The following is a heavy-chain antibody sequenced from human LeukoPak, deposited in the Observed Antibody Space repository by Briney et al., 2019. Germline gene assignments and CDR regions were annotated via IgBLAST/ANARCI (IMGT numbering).Heavy chain of an antibody. V-gene: IGHV3-64*01. CDR1: GFTFSSYA. CDR2: ISSNGGST. J-gene: IGHJ6*03. D-gene: IGHD4-17*01. CDR3: ARDYGDPYGIYYYYYMDV. Sequence: GGSLRLSCAASGFTFSSYAMHWVRQAPGKGLEYVSAISSNGGSTYYANSVKGRFTISRDNSKNTLYLQMGSLRAEDMAVYYCARDYGDPYGIYYYYYMDVWGKGTTVTVSS.